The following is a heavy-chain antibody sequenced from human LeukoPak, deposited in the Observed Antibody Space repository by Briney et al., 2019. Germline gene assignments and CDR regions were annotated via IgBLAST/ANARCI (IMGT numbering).Heavy chain of an antibody. J-gene: IGHJ4*02. CDR1: GDSFTSVTDY. CDR2: GDYSGGT. CDR3: AGERGEEYSSGWYKTNFFYN. D-gene: IGHD6-19*01. Sequence: SETLSLTCTVSGDSFTSVTDYWAWIRQPPGKGLEWIATGDYSGGTYYNPSLESQVAISADMSKNQISLQLTSVTGADTAVYYCAGERGEEYSSGWYKTNFFYNWGQGIRVTVSS. V-gene: IGHV4-39*07.